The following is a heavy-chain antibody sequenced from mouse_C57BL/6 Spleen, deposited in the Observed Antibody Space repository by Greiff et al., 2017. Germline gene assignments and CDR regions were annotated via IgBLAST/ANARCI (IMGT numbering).Heavy chain of an antibody. Sequence: QVQLQQPGAELVKPGASVKLSCKASGYTFTSYWMQWVKQRPGQGLEWIGEIDPSDSYTNYNQKFKGKATLTVDTSSSTAYMQLSSLTSEDSAVYYCARKVAMDDWGQGTSVTVSS. J-gene: IGHJ4*01. V-gene: IGHV1-50*01. CDR3: ARKVAMDD. D-gene: IGHD1-3*01. CDR2: IDPSDSYT. CDR1: GYTFTSYW.